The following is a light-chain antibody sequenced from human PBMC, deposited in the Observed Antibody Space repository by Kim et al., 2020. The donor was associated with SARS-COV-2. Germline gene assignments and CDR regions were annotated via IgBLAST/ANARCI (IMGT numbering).Light chain of an antibody. CDR2: EDI. CDR3: QAWDSSTVV. Sequence: VSAGQTALITCPGNNLADKNGCWYQQRPGQSPLLVIYEDIKRPSGIPGRVSGSNSGNTATLTISGTQAMDEADYYCQAWDSSTVVFGRGTQLTVL. J-gene: IGLJ2*01. CDR1: NLADKN. V-gene: IGLV3-1*01.